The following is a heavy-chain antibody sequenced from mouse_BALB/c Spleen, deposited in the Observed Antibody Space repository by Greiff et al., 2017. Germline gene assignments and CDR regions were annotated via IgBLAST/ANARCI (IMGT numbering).Heavy chain of an antibody. D-gene: IGHD2-4*01. CDR3: VRDDYEGFAC. Sequence: VKDRFTISRDDSQSMLYLQMNNLKTEDTAMYYCVRDDYEGFACWGQGTLVTVSA. V-gene: IGHV10S3*01. J-gene: IGHJ3*01.